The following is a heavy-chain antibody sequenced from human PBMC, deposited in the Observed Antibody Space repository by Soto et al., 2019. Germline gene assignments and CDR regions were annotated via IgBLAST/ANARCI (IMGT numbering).Heavy chain of an antibody. CDR1: GGTFNNYG. D-gene: IGHD3-9*01. CDR3: ASWDYDVLTGYSYYD. V-gene: IGHV1-69*01. CDR2: IIPMTRRT. Sequence: QVQLVQSGAEVKKPGSSVKVSCKASGGTFNNYGMGWVRQAPGQGLEWMGGIIPMTRRTNYAQKFQGRVTVTADASRTTAYMELRGLRSEDTAVYYCASWDYDVLTGYSYYDWGQGTLVTVSS. J-gene: IGHJ4*02.